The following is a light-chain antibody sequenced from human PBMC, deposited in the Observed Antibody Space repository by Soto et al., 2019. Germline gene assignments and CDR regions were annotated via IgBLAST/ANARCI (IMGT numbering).Light chain of an antibody. CDR1: QSISTW. CDR3: QQYKSYPWT. V-gene: IGKV1-5*01. J-gene: IGKJ1*01. Sequence: DIQMTQSPSTLSASVEDRVTITCRASQSISTWLAWYQQKPGKAPKLLIYDASSLESGVPSRFSGSGSGTEFTLTISSLQPDDFATYYCQQYKSYPWTFGQGTKVDIK. CDR2: DAS.